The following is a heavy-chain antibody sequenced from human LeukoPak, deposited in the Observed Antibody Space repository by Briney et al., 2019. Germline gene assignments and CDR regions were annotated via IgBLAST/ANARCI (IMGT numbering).Heavy chain of an antibody. Sequence: GASLRLSCAVSGLLFSDAWMSWVRQAPGKGLEWVGRIRGRTDRETIDFAAPVKGRFTISRDVSQNMVHLQMNSLRTEDTAVYYCTYMATVFTVYFWGQGTLVTVSS. V-gene: IGHV3-15*01. J-gene: IGHJ4*02. CDR3: TYMATVFTVYF. CDR1: GLLFSDAW. CDR2: IRGRTDRETI. D-gene: IGHD4-17*01.